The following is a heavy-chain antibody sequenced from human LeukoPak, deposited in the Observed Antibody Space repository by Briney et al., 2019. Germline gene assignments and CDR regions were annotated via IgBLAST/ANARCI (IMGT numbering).Heavy chain of an antibody. J-gene: IGHJ4*02. CDR2: ISGSGGST. CDR3: ANGRQLDFDF. Sequence: QTGGSLRLSCAASGFSFGSYAMSWVRQAPGKGLEWVSTISGSGGSTYYADSMKGRFTISRDNSKNTLYLQMNSLRAEDTAVYYCANGRQLDFDFWGQGTLVTVSS. D-gene: IGHD1-1*01. CDR1: GFSFGSYA. V-gene: IGHV3-23*01.